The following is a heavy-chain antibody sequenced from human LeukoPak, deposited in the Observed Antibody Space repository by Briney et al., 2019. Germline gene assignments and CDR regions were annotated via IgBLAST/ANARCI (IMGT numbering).Heavy chain of an antibody. CDR1: GGSISSGDYY. CDR2: IYYSGST. Sequence: PSETLSLTCTVSGGSISSGDYYWSWLRQPPGKGLEWIGYIYYSGSTYYNPSLKSRVTISVDTSKNQFSLKLSSVTAADTAVYYCAREPPIVEGAFDIWGQGTMVTVSS. D-gene: IGHD3-22*01. CDR3: AREPPIVEGAFDI. V-gene: IGHV4-30-4*01. J-gene: IGHJ3*02.